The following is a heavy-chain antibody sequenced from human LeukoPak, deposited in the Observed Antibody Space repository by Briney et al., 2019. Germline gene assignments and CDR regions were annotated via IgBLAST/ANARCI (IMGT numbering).Heavy chain of an antibody. V-gene: IGHV3-23*01. CDR3: AKGFDSASYLGYWYFDL. Sequence: GGSLRLSCAASGFTFSFYAMSWVRQAPGKGLEWVSATTGSGYSTYYADSVKGRFTISRDNSKNTLYLQMNTLRAGDTAVYYCAKGFDSASYLGYWYFDLWGRGTLVSVSS. D-gene: IGHD1-26*01. J-gene: IGHJ2*01. CDR2: TTGSGYST. CDR1: GFTFSFYA.